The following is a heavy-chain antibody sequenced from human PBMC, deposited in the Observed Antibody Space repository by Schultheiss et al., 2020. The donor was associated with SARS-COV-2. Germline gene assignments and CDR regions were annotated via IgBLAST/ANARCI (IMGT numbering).Heavy chain of an antibody. CDR2: IWYDGSNK. CDR1: GFTFSSYG. CDR3: ARSFDAVGIAAFDY. D-gene: IGHD6-25*01. Sequence: GGSLRLSCAASGFTFSSYGMHWVRQAPGKGLEWVAVIWYDGSNKYYADSVKGRFTISRDNSKSTLFLQMNTLRADDTAVYYCARSFDAVGIAAFDYWGQGTLVTVSS. V-gene: IGHV3-33*01. J-gene: IGHJ4*02.